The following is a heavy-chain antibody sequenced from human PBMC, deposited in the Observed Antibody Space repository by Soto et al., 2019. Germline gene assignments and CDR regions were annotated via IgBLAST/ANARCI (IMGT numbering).Heavy chain of an antibody. V-gene: IGHV5-51*01. D-gene: IGHD2-2*01. CDR3: ARHHSPRVPAANPVLNNWFDP. CDR1: GYSFTSYW. CDR2: IYPGDSDT. Sequence: GESLKISCKGSGYSFTSYWIGWVRQMPGKGLEWMGIIYPGDSDTRYSPSFQGQVTISADKSISTAYLQWSSLKASDTAMYYCARHHSPRVPAANPVLNNWFDPWGQGTLVTVSS. J-gene: IGHJ5*02.